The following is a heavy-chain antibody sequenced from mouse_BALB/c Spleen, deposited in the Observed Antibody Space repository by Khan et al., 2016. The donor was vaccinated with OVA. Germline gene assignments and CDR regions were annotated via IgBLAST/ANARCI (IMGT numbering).Heavy chain of an antibody. CDR3: ARKDYYDYDPFPY. Sequence: LPASGPGLVKPSQSLSLTCTVTGYSITSEYTWNWIRQFPGNKLEWMGFISYSGNTRYNPSLKSRISITRDTSKNQFFLQLNSVTSEDTTTYYCARKDYYDYDPFPYWGQGTLVTVSA. D-gene: IGHD2-4*01. CDR2: ISYSGNT. J-gene: IGHJ3*01. V-gene: IGHV3-2*02. CDR1: GYSITSEYT.